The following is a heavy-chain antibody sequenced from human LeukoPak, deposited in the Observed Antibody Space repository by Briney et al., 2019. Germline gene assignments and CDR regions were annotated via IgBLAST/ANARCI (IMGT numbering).Heavy chain of an antibody. D-gene: IGHD3-22*01. CDR1: GGTFSSYA. CDR2: IIPILGIA. J-gene: IGHJ4*02. CDR3: ARESYYDSSGYSDY. Sequence: VASVKVSCKASGGTFSSYAISWVRQAPGQGLEWMGRIIPILGIANYAQKFQGRVTITADKSTSTAYMELSSLRSEDTAAYYCARESYYDSSGYSDYWGQGTLVTVSS. V-gene: IGHV1-69*04.